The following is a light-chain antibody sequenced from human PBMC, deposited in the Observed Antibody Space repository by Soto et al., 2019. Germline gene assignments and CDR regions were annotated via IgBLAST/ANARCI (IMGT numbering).Light chain of an antibody. CDR2: GAS. CDR1: QSVSSN. Sequence: EIVMTQSPATLSVSPGERATLSFSSSQSVSSNLAWYQQKPGQAPRLLIYGASTRATGIPARFSGSGSGTEFTLTISSLQSEDFAVYYCQQYNNWPLTFGQGTKVDIK. J-gene: IGKJ1*01. CDR3: QQYNNWPLT. V-gene: IGKV3-15*01.